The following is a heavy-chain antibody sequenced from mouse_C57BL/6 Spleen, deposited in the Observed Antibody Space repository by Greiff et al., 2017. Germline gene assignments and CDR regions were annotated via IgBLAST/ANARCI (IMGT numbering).Heavy chain of an antibody. CDR2: ISRGSSTI. Sequence: EVKLMESGGGLVKPGGSLKLSCAASGFTFSDYGMHWVRQAPEKGLEWVAYISRGSSTIYYAATVKGRFTITRDNAKNTLFLQMTSLRSKDTAMYYCARRGLSYYFDYWGQGTTLTVSS. CDR3: ARRGLSYYFDY. J-gene: IGHJ2*01. CDR1: GFTFSDYG. V-gene: IGHV5-17*01. D-gene: IGHD2-2*01.